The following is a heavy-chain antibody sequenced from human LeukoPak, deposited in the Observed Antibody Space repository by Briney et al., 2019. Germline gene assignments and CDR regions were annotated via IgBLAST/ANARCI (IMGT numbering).Heavy chain of an antibody. V-gene: IGHV3-30*03. Sequence: GGSLRLSCAASGFTFNSYGMHWVRQAPGKGLEWVAFISYDGSNKYYVDSVKGRFTISRDNAKNSLYLQMNSLRAEDTAVYYCARDSREKYYFDYWGQGTLVTVSS. CDR1: GFTFNSYG. J-gene: IGHJ4*02. CDR2: ISYDGSNK. CDR3: ARDSREKYYFDY.